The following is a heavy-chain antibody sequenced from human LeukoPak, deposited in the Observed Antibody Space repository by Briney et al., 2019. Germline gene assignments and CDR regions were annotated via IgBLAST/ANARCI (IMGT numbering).Heavy chain of an antibody. Sequence: SGTLSLTCTVSGGSISSSSYYWGWIRQPPGKGLEWIGSIYYSGSTYYNPSLKSRVTISVDTSKNQFSLKLSSVTAADTAVYYCARGAAANYMDVWGKGTTVTVSS. CDR2: IYYSGST. J-gene: IGHJ6*03. D-gene: IGHD6-13*01. V-gene: IGHV4-39*07. CDR3: ARGAAANYMDV. CDR1: GGSISSSSYY.